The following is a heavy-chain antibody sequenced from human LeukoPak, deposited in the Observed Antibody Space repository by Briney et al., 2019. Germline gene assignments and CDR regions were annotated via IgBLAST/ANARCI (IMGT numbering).Heavy chain of an antibody. J-gene: IGHJ4*02. Sequence: SQTLSLTCAVSGGSVSSNSGAWNWMTPSPSRGLEWLGRTYYKSTWYNEYAVSVKSRIPINPDTSKNQFPLQLNSLTPEDTAVYYCATDGGNYLDFWGQGNLVTVSS. CDR2: TYYKSTWYN. CDR1: GGSVSSNSGA. CDR3: ATDGGNYLDF. D-gene: IGHD4-23*01. V-gene: IGHV6-1*01.